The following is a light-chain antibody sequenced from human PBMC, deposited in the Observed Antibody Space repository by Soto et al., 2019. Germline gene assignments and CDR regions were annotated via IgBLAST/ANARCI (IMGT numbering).Light chain of an antibody. CDR1: QGVTPAY. J-gene: IGKJ3*01. V-gene: IGKV3-20*01. CDR3: QQYGGSPLFT. CDR2: GAS. Sequence: EIVLTQSPGTLSLFPGERATLSCRASQGVTPAYLAWYQHKPGQAPRLLIFGASTRATGIPDRFSGSGSGTDFTLTISRLEPEDFAVYSCQQYGGSPLFTFGPGTRVDLK.